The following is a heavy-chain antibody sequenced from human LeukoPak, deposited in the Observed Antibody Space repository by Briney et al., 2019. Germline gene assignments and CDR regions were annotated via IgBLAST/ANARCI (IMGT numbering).Heavy chain of an antibody. D-gene: IGHD6-6*01. Sequence: SETLSLTCTVSGGSISSSSYYWGWIRQPPGKGLEWIGSIYYSGSSYNNPSLKSRVTILVDTSKNQFSLKLSSVTAADTAVYYCARRHELAARQFDPWGQGTLVTVSS. CDR1: GGSISSSSYY. V-gene: IGHV4-39*01. CDR2: IYYSGSS. CDR3: ARRHELAARQFDP. J-gene: IGHJ5*02.